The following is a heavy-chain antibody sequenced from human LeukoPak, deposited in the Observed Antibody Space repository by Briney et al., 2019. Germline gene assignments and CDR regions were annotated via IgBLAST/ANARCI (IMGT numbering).Heavy chain of an antibody. Sequence: GESLKISCKGSGYSFTSYWISWVRHMPGEGREWMGRIDPSDSYTNYSPSFQGHVTISADKSISTAYLQWSSLKASDTAMYYCARHQAGTNPDAFDIWGQGTMVTVSS. CDR3: ARHQAGTNPDAFDI. CDR2: IDPSDSYT. CDR1: GYSFTSYW. D-gene: IGHD1-7*01. J-gene: IGHJ3*02. V-gene: IGHV5-10-1*01.